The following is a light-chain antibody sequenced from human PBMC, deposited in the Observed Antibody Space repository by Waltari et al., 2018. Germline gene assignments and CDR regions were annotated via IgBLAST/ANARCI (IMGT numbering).Light chain of an antibody. V-gene: IGLV1-44*01. CDR3: AAWDDSLIGRV. Sequence: QSVLTQPPSTSGTPGQTVTISCSGSSSNIGTNTVTWYQQFPGTAPKVLVFANFLRPSVVPYRFAPSKSGTSASLVISGLQSEDEGDYFCAAWDDSLIGRVFGGGTTLTVL. J-gene: IGLJ2*01. CDR2: ANF. CDR1: SSNIGTNT.